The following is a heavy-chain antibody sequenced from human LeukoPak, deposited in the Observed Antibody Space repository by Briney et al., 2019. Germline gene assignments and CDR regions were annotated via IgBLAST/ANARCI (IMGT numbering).Heavy chain of an antibody. V-gene: IGHV1-18*01. CDR2: ISAYNGNT. Sequence: ASVKVSCKASCYTFTSYGISWVRQAPGQGLEWMGWISAYNGNTNYAQKLQGRVTMTTDTSTSTAYMELRSLRSDDTAVYYCARDARGRIAAAGLDIWGQGTMATVSS. CDR3: ARDARGRIAAAGLDI. CDR1: CYTFTSYG. J-gene: IGHJ3*02. D-gene: IGHD6-13*01.